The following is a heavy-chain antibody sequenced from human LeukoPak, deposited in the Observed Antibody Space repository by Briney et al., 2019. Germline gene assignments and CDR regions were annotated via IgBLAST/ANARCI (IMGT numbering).Heavy chain of an antibody. CDR2: IYYSGST. CDR3: ARDSVVVVAATQDYYYYGMDV. J-gene: IGHJ6*02. CDR1: GGSISSYY. D-gene: IGHD2-15*01. V-gene: IGHV4-59*01. Sequence: SETLSLTCTVSGGSISSYYWSWIRQPPGKGLEWIGYIYYSGSTNYNPSLKRRVTISVDTSKNQFSLKLSSVTAADTAVYYCARDSVVVVAATQDYYYYGMDVWGQGTTVTVSS.